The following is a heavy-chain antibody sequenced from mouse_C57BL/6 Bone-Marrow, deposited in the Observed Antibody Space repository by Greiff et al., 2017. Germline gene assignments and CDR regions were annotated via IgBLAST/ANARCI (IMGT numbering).Heavy chain of an antibody. CDR1: GYSFTDYN. J-gene: IGHJ1*03. CDR2: INPNYGTT. CDR3: ARSYYYGRGYFDV. V-gene: IGHV1-39*01. D-gene: IGHD1-1*01. Sequence: EVKLMESGPELVKPGASVKISCKASGYSFTDYNMNWVKQSNGKSLEWIGVINPNYGTTSYNQKFKGKATLNVDQSSSTAYMQLNSLTSEDSAVYYCARSYYYGRGYFDVWGTGTTVTVSS.